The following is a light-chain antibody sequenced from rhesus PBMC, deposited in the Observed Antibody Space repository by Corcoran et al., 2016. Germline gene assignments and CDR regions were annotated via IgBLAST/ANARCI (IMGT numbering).Light chain of an antibody. CDR3: QHGYGTPFT. CDR1: QGISNH. V-gene: IGKV1S15*01. J-gene: IGKJ3*01. Sequence: DIQMTQSPSSLSASLGDTVTITCRASQGISNHLAWYQQKPGKVPKLLSYYASTLQSGVPSRFSGSGSGTDFTLTISSLQPEDFATYYCQHGYGTPFTFGPVTKLDIK. CDR2: YAS.